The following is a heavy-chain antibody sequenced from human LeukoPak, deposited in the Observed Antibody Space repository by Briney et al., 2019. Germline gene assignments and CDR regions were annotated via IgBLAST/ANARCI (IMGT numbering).Heavy chain of an antibody. CDR1: GFTFSSYE. D-gene: IGHD6-13*01. V-gene: IGHV3-48*03. J-gene: IGHJ6*02. CDR3: ARDQSRDYYYGMDV. CDR2: ISSSGSTI. Sequence: PGGSLRLSCAASGFTFSSYEMNWVRQAPGKGLEWVSYISSSGSTIYYADSVKGRFTISRDNAKNSLYLQMNSLRAEDTAVYYRARDQSRDYYYGMDVWGQGTTVTVSS.